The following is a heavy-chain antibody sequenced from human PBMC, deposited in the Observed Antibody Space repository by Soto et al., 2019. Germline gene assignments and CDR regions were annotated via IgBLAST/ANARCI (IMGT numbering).Heavy chain of an antibody. Sequence: ASVKDSCQGSGYTFTGYYMHWVRQAPGKWLEWMGRINPNSGGTNYAQKFQGWVTMTRDKSISTAYMELSRLRSDDTAVYYCARAGYYDFWSDFCYWGQGTLVTVAS. CDR1: GYTFTGYY. J-gene: IGHJ4*02. CDR3: ARAGYYDFWSDFCY. D-gene: IGHD3-3*01. V-gene: IGHV1-2*04. CDR2: INPNSGGT.